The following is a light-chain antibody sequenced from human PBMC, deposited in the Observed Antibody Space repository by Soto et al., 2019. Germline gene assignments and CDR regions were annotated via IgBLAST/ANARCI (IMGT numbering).Light chain of an antibody. CDR2: EGT. J-gene: IGLJ3*02. V-gene: IGLV2-23*03. Sequence: QSVLTQPASVSGSPGQSITISCSGTSSDFGGYNVVSWYQQHPGKAPKLIIYEGTKRPSGVSNRFSGSKSGNAASLTIPGLQTEDEADYYCCSYADTSTFWVVFGGGTKLTVL. CDR3: CSYADTSTFWVV. CDR1: SSDFGGYNV.